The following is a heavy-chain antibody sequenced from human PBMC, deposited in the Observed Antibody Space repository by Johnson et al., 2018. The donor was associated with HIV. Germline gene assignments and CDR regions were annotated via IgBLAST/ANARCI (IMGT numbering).Heavy chain of an antibody. CDR2: ISESGTTI. Sequence: QVQLVESGGGLVKPGGSLRLSCAASGFTFSDYYMSWIRQAPGKGLEWVSYISESGTTIYYADSVKGRFTISRDNAKNSLYLQMNSLIAEDTAVYFCARDQAYRSSWAFSFDIWGQGTMVIVSS. V-gene: IGHV3-11*04. D-gene: IGHD6-13*01. J-gene: IGHJ3*02. CDR3: ARDQAYRSSWAFSFDI. CDR1: GFTFSDYY.